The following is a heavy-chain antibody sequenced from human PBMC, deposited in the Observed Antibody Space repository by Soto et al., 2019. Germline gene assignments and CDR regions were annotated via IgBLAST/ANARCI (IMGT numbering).Heavy chain of an antibody. CDR3: ARVGNYYGSGTPRPHYNYAMDA. CDR2: INAGNGNT. D-gene: IGHD3-10*01. V-gene: IGHV1-3*01. CDR1: GYTFTSYA. J-gene: IGHJ6*02. Sequence: ASVKVSCKASGYTFTSYAMHWVRQAPGQRLEWMGWINAGNGNTKYSQKFQDRVTLTRDTSTSTVYMELGSLRSDHTAVYFCARVGNYYGSGTPRPHYNYAMDAWGQGTTVTVSS.